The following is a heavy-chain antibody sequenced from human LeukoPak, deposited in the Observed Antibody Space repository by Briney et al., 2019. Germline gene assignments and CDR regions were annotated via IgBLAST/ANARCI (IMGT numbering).Heavy chain of an antibody. CDR1: GGSISSSSYY. CDR3: ARGTSSGWGPRFDY. Sequence: SETLSLTCTVSGGSISSSSYYWGWIRQPPGKGLEWIGSMYYDGSTYYNPSLKSRITISVDTSKNQFSLKLSSVTAADTAVYYCARGTSSGWGPRFDYWGQGTLVTVSS. V-gene: IGHV4-39*07. J-gene: IGHJ4*02. CDR2: MYYDGST. D-gene: IGHD6-19*01.